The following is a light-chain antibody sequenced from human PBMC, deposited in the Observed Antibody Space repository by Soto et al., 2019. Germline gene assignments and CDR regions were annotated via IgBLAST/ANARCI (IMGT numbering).Light chain of an antibody. V-gene: IGLV1-44*01. Sequence: QSVLTQPPSXXXXXGQRVTISCSGSSSNIGSNTVNWYQQLPGTAPKLLIYSNNQRPSGVPDRFSGSKSGTSASLAISGLQSEDEADYYCAAWDDSLNGHVVFGGGTKLTVL. CDR1: SSNIGSNT. CDR3: AAWDDSLNGHVV. J-gene: IGLJ2*01. CDR2: SNN.